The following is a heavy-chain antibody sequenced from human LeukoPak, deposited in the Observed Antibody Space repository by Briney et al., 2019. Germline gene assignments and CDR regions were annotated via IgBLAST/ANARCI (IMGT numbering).Heavy chain of an antibody. J-gene: IGHJ3*02. V-gene: IGHV3-11*01. CDR1: GFTFSDYY. CDR2: ISSSGSTI. Sequence: PGGSLRLSCAASGFTFSDYYMSWIRQAPGKGLEWVSYISSSGSTIYYADSVKGRFTISRDNAKNSLYLQMNSLRAEGTAVYYCARALLIKLGGYAFDIWGQGTMVTVSS. D-gene: IGHD2-21*01. CDR3: ARALLIKLGGYAFDI.